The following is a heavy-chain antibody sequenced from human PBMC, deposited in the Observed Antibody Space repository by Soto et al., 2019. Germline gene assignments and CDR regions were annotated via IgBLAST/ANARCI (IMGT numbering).Heavy chain of an antibody. D-gene: IGHD5-18*01. CDR1: GGSVSSYS. CDR3: ASSPPAMVAPNI. V-gene: IGHV4-59*02. Sequence: SLTCTVSGGSVSSYSWTWFRQPPGKGLEWIGYVYYSGSTHYNPSLKSRVTISLDTSKNQFSLKLTSVTAADTAMYFCASSPPAMVAPNIWGQGTLVTVSS. J-gene: IGHJ4*02. CDR2: VYYSGST.